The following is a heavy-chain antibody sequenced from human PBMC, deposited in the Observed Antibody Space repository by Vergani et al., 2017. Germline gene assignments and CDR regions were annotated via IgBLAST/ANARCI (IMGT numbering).Heavy chain of an antibody. V-gene: IGHV4-30-4*08. Sequence: QVQLQESGPGLVKASQTLSLTCSVSGAYVGSGGYYWTWVRQRPGMGVDWIGYIYYSGTAYYTPSLESRLTIPLDTSENHLSLKFTSVTDAGTAVCYCARQKDYYIGVWGKGTTVTVS. CDR2: IYYSGTA. CDR1: GAYVGSGGYY. CDR3: ARQKDYYIGV. J-gene: IGHJ6*03.